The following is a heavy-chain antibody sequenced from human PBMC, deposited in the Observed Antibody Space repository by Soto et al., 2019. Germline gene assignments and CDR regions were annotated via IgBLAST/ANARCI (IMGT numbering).Heavy chain of an antibody. CDR3: ARGDRGAFDL. Sequence: GGSLRLSCPASGFTFSYYCMHWVRQAPGQGLVWVSRIHSDGSSTTYADSVKGRFTISRDNAKNTLYLQMNSLRAEDTAVYYCARGDRGAFDLWGQGTMVTVSS. CDR2: IHSDGSST. D-gene: IGHD2-21*02. V-gene: IGHV3-74*01. J-gene: IGHJ3*01. CDR1: GFTFSYYC.